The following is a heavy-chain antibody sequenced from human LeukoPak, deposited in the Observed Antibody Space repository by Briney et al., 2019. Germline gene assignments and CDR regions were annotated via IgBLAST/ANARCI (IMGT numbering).Heavy chain of an antibody. CDR1: GYTFTSYG. CDR3: ARIWVTVDAFDI. J-gene: IGHJ3*02. D-gene: IGHD5-18*01. Sequence: ASVKVSCKASGYTFTSYGISWVRQAPGQGLEWMGWISAYNGNTNYAQKLQGRVTMTTDTSTSTAYMKLRSLRSDDTAVYYCARIWVTVDAFDIWGQGTMVTVSS. CDR2: ISAYNGNT. V-gene: IGHV1-18*01.